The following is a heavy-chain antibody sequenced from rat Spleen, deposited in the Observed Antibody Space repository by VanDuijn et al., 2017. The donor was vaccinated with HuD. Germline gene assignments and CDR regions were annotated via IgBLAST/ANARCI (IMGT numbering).Heavy chain of an antibody. CDR2: IIYVGSRT. Sequence: EVQLVESGGGLVQPGRSLKLSCAASGFTFSDYNMAWVRQAPKKGLEWVATIIYVGSRTYYRDSVKGRFTISSDNAKINLNLQRDSLRSEDTATYYCATDGHYDGIYYSVYVMDVWGQAASVKVYS. J-gene: IGHJ4*01. D-gene: IGHD1-12*02. CDR3: ATDGHYDGIYYSVYVMDV. CDR1: GFTFSDYN. V-gene: IGHV5S10*01.